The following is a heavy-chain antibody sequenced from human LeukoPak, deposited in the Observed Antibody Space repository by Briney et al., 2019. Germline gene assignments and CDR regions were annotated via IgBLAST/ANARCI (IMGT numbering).Heavy chain of an antibody. V-gene: IGHV3-23*01. D-gene: IGHD4-11*01. CDR3: AKEGGPMTTVNSYFDY. Sequence: GGSLRLSCAASGFTFSSYWMSWVRQAPGKGLEWVSAISGSGGSTYYADSVKGRFTISRDNSKNTLYLQMNSLRAEDTAVYYCAKEGGPMTTVNSYFDYWGQGTLVTVSS. CDR2: ISGSGGST. J-gene: IGHJ4*02. CDR1: GFTFSSYW.